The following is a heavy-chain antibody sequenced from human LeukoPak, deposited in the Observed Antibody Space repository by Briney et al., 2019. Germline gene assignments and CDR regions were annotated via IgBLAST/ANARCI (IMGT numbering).Heavy chain of an antibody. J-gene: IGHJ4*02. CDR3: ARMGYCSSTNCYGGGDFDS. V-gene: IGHV4-34*01. CDR2: INHSGST. Sequence: SETLSLTCAVYGGSFSGYYWSWIRQPPGKGLEWTGEINHSGSTNYNPSLKSRVSLSVDTSKNQFSLKLSSVTAADTAVYYCARMGYCSSTNCYGGGDFDSWGQGTLVTVSS. D-gene: IGHD2-2*01. CDR1: GGSFSGYY.